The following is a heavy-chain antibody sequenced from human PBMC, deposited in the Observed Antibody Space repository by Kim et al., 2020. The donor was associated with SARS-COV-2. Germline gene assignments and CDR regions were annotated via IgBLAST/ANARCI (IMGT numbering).Heavy chain of an antibody. CDR3: AHDSPGLYGFDV. J-gene: IGHJ6*02. CDR1: GFSLTPDRLVG. V-gene: IGHV2-5*01. D-gene: IGHD2-8*01. Sequence: SGPTLVNPMQTLTLTCSFSGFSLTPDRLVGVTWVRQPPGKGLEWLALIYGNDEKRYNPSLKSRLTIAKDTTENRVVLTLTNVDPVDTGTYYCAHDSPGLYGFDVWGPGTAVTVSS. CDR2: IYGNDEK.